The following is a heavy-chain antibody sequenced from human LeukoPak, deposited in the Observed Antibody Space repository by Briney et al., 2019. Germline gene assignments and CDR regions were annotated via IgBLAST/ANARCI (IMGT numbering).Heavy chain of an antibody. V-gene: IGHV3-30*18. CDR3: ANHDGPIVVVTVKLDY. Sequence: GGSLRLSCVASGFTFSSYGMHWVRQAPGKGLEWVAFISSDGNKNYYEDSVKGRFTISRDNSKNTLFLQMSSLRPEDTAVYYCANHDGPIVVVTVKLDYWGQGTLVTVSS. J-gene: IGHJ4*02. CDR1: GFTFSSYG. D-gene: IGHD2-21*02. CDR2: ISSDGNKN.